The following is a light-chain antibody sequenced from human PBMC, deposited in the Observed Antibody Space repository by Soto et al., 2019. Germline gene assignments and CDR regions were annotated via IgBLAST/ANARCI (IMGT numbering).Light chain of an antibody. J-gene: IGKJ1*01. CDR1: QSVSSY. CDR3: QQRSNWPSWT. CDR2: DAS. Sequence: EIVLTQSPATLSLSPGERATLSCRASQSVSSYLAWYQQKPGQAPRLLIYDASNRASGIPARFSGSGSGTDLTLTISSLEPEDFAVYYCQQRSNWPSWTFGQGTKVDIK. V-gene: IGKV3-11*01.